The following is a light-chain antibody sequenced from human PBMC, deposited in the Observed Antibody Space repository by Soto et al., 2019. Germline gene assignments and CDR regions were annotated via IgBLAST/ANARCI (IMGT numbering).Light chain of an antibody. CDR2: EVS. CDR3: SSYAGSNKSV. Sequence: QSALTQPASVSGSPGQSITISCTGTSSDVGGYNYASWYQQHPGKAPKLMIYEVSKRPSGVPDRFSGSKSGNTASLTVSGLQAEDEADYYCSSYAGSNKSVFGTGTKVTVL. V-gene: IGLV2-8*01. CDR1: SSDVGGYNY. J-gene: IGLJ1*01.